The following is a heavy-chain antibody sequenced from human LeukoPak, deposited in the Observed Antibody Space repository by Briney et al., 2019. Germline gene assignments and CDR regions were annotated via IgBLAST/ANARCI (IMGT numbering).Heavy chain of an antibody. Sequence: ASVKVSCKASGYTFTGYYMHWVRQAPGQGLEWMGWINPNSGGTNYAQKFRGRVTMTRDTSISTAYMELSRLRSDDTAVYYCARGGLLRFLEWLFGNFDYWGQGTLVTVSS. V-gene: IGHV1-2*02. D-gene: IGHD3-3*01. J-gene: IGHJ4*02. CDR1: GYTFTGYY. CDR2: INPNSGGT. CDR3: ARGGLLRFLEWLFGNFDY.